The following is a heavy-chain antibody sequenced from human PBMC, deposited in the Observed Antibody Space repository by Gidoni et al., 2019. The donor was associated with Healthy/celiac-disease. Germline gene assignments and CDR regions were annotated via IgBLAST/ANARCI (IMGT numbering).Heavy chain of an antibody. J-gene: IGHJ2*01. D-gene: IGHD7-27*01. CDR2: ISWNSGSI. V-gene: IGHV3-9*01. CDR3: AKDSTGGNHYWYFDL. Sequence: EVQLVESGGGLVQPGRSLRLSCAASGFTFDDYAMHWVRQAPGKGLGWVSGISWNSGSIGYADSVKGRFTISRDNAKNSLYLQMNSLRAEDTALYYCAKDSTGGNHYWYFDLWGRGTLVTVSS. CDR1: GFTFDDYA.